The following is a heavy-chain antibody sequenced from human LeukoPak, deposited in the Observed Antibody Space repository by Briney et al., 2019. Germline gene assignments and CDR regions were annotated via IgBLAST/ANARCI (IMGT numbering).Heavy chain of an antibody. J-gene: IGHJ5*02. V-gene: IGHV3-30-3*01. CDR1: GFTFSSYA. CDR2: ISYDGSNK. Sequence: GGSLRLSCAASGFTFSSYATHWVRQAPGKGLEWVAVISYDGSNKYYADSVKGRFTISRDNSKNTLYLQMNSLRAEDTAVYYCASGSGSGWYNWFDPWGQGTLVTVSS. CDR3: ASGSGSGWYNWFDP. D-gene: IGHD6-19*01.